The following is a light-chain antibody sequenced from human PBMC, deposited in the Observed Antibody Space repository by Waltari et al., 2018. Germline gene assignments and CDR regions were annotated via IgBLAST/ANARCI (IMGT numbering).Light chain of an antibody. Sequence: QSALTQPRSVSGSPGQSVTISCTGTSNDVGAYNYVSWHQQHPGKAPKLMIYDVSKRHSWLPNRCSPFKSAIPPSLTISRHHAEDEADYYCCSYTGPYTQWVFGGGTKLTVL. J-gene: IGLJ3*02. V-gene: IGLV2-11*01. CDR1: SNDVGAYNY. CDR3: CSYTGPYTQWV. CDR2: DVS.